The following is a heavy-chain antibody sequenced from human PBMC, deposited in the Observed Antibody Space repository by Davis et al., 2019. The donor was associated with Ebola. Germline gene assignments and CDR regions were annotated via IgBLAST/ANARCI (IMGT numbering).Heavy chain of an antibody. Sequence: SVKVSCKASGGTFSSYAISWVRQAPGQGLEWMGGIIPIFGTANYAQKFQGRVTITADESTSTAYMELSSLRSEDTAVYYCARGGLGTAMEAQLDAFDIWGQGTMVTVSS. V-gene: IGHV1-69*13. J-gene: IGHJ3*02. CDR1: GGTFSSYA. D-gene: IGHD5-18*01. CDR3: ARGGLGTAMEAQLDAFDI. CDR2: IIPIFGTA.